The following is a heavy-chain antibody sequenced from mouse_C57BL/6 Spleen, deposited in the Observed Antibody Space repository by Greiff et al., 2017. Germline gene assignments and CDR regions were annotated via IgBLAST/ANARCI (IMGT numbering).Heavy chain of an antibody. CDR2: IDPSDSYT. CDR1: GYTFTSYW. CDR3: AREGSSTGTEDSDY. J-gene: IGHJ2*01. V-gene: IGHV1-50*01. Sequence: VQLQQPGAELVKPGASVKLSCKASGYTFTSYWMQWVKQRPGQGLEWIGEIDPSDSYTNYNQKFKGKATLTVDTSSSTAYMQLSSLTSEDSAVYYCAREGSSTGTEDSDYWGQGTTRTVSS. D-gene: IGHD4-1*02.